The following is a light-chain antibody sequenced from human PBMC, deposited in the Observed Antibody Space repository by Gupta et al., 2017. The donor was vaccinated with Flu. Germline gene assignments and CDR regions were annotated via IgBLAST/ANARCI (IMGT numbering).Light chain of an antibody. V-gene: IGLV2-14*01. CDR1: SSDVGGYNY. CDR2: EVS. CDR3: SSYTSSSTRV. J-gene: IGLJ1*01. Sequence: QSALTPPASVSGCPGQSITISCTGTSSDVGGYNYVSWYQQHPGKAPKLMIYEVSNRPSGVSNRFSGSKSGNTASLTISGLQAEDEADYYCSSYTSSSTRVFGTGTKVTVL.